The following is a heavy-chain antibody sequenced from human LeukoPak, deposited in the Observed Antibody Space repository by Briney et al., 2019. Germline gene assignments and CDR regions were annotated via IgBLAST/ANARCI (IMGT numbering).Heavy chain of an antibody. D-gene: IGHD1-26*01. V-gene: IGHV4-39*07. CDR1: CGSISSNSYY. J-gene: IGHJ4*02. CDR3: ARVRRSPGATPADFAY. Sequence: AETLSLTCTVSCGSISSNSYYWGWIRRPPGKGLKLIGAVYYSGSTYYKPSLNSQVTISVDPSKNQFSLRLSSVPAADPAVYYCARVRRSPGATPADFAYWGQGTLVTVSS. CDR2: VYYSGST.